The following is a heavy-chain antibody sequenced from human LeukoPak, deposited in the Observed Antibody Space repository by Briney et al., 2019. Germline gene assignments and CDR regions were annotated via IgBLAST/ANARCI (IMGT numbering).Heavy chain of an antibody. Sequence: PSETLSLTCTVSGGSISSSSYYWGWLRQPPGKGLEWIGTIYYSGSTYYNPSLRSRVTISVATSKNQFSLKLSSVTAADTAVYYCAGGEGYYFDYWGQGTLVTVSS. V-gene: IGHV4-39*07. CDR1: GGSISSSSYY. CDR3: AGGEGYYFDY. CDR2: IYYSGST. D-gene: IGHD3-16*01. J-gene: IGHJ4*02.